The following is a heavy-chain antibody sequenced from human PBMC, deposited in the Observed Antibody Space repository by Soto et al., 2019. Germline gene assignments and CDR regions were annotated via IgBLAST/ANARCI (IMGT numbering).Heavy chain of an antibody. D-gene: IGHD2-2*01. CDR3: ARALPVAKGGFDP. V-gene: IGHV3-53*01. CDR2: IYTAGGT. J-gene: IGHJ5*02. Sequence: GGSLRLSCAASGFTVSNTYMTWVRQPPGKGLECVSVIYTAGGTNYADSVKGRFIISRDDSKNTLYLQMNSLRAEDTAVYYCARALPVAKGGFDPWGQGTLVTVSS. CDR1: GFTVSNTY.